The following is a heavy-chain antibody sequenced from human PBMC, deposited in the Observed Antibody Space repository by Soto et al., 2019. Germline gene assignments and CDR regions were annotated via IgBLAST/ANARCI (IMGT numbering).Heavy chain of an antibody. Sequence: ASVKLSCKASGYTFTGYYMHWVRQAPKQGLEWMGWINPNSGGTNYAQKFQGWVTMTRDTSISTAYMELSRLRSDDTAVYYCAREIMITFGGVIAPAYGMDVWGQGTTVTVSS. V-gene: IGHV1-2*04. D-gene: IGHD3-16*02. CDR2: INPNSGGT. J-gene: IGHJ6*02. CDR1: GYTFTGYY. CDR3: AREIMITFGGVIAPAYGMDV.